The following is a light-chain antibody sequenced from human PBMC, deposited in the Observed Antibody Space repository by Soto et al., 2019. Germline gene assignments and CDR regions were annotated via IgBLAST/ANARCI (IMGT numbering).Light chain of an antibody. V-gene: IGKV3-20*01. CDR1: QSISSTY. J-gene: IGKJ4*01. CDR3: QQYSGSPPLT. Sequence: ENVLTQSPGTLSLSPGERATLSCRASQSISSTYLAWYQQKPGQPPRLLMYGASNRATGIPDRFSGSGSGTDFTLTIIRLEPEDFAVYYCQQYSGSPPLTFGGGTKVETK. CDR2: GAS.